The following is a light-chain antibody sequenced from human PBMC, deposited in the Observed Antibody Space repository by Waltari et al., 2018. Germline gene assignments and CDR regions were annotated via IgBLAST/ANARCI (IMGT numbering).Light chain of an antibody. Sequence: IVMTQSPDSLAVSLGERATINSKSSQSLLYSSNNKNYLAWYQQKPGQPPKLLIYWASTRESGVPDRFSGSGSGTDFTLTISTLQAEDVAVYYCQQHYGVLWTFGQGTKVEI. CDR3: QQHYGVLWT. CDR2: WAS. J-gene: IGKJ1*01. CDR1: QSLLYSSNNKNY. V-gene: IGKV4-1*01.